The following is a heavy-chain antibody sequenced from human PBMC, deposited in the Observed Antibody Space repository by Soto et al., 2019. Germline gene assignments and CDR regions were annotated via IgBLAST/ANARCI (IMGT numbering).Heavy chain of an antibody. CDR2: IIPIFGTA. CDR3: ARSTIVVVTGWFDP. V-gene: IGHV1-69*13. Sequence: ASVKLSCKASGGTFSSYAISWVRQAPGQGLEWMGGIIPIFGTANYAQKFQGRVTITADESTSTAYMELSNLRSEDTAVYYCARSTIVVVTGWFDPWGQGTLVTVSS. CDR1: GGTFSSYA. D-gene: IGHD2-21*02. J-gene: IGHJ5*02.